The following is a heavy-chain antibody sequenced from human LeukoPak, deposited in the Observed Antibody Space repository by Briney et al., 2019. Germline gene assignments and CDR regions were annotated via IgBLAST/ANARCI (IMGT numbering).Heavy chain of an antibody. D-gene: IGHD6-13*01. J-gene: IGHJ6*04. CDR2: IWYDGSNK. Sequence: QPGRSLRLSCAASGFTFSSYGMHWVRQAPGKGLEWVAVIWYDGSNKYYADSVKGRFTISRDNSKNTLYLQMNSLRAEDTAVYYCARDMWYSSSPYHYYGMDVWGKGTTVTVSS. CDR3: ARDMWYSSSPYHYYGMDV. CDR1: GFTFSSYG. V-gene: IGHV3-33*01.